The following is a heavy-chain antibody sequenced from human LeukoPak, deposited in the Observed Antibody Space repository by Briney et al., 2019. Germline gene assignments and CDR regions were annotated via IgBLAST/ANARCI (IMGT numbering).Heavy chain of an antibody. CDR3: TTTPDHGDNYHFDY. D-gene: IGHD4-17*01. J-gene: IGHJ4*02. V-gene: IGHV3-15*01. CDR2: IKSKTDGGTT. CDR1: GFTFSNAW. Sequence: GGSLRLSCAASGFTFSNAWMSWVRQAPGKGLEWVGRIKSKTDGGTTDYAAPVKGRFTISREDSKNTLYLQMNSLKTEDTAVYYCTTTPDHGDNYHFDYWGQGTLVTVSS.